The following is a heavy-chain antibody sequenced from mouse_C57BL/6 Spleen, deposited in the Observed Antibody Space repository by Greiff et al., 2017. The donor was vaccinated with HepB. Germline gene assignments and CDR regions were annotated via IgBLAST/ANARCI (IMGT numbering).Heavy chain of an antibody. CDR3: ARYYGSSYEGYFDY. CDR2: IDPANGNT. V-gene: IGHV14-3*01. D-gene: IGHD1-1*01. Sequence: VQLQQSVAELVRPGASVKLSCTASGFNIKNTYMHWVKQRPEQGLEWIGRIDPANGNTKYAQKFQGKATITADTSSNTAYLQLSSLTSEDTAICYCARYYGSSYEGYFDYWGQGTTLTVSS. CDR1: GFNIKNTY. J-gene: IGHJ2*01.